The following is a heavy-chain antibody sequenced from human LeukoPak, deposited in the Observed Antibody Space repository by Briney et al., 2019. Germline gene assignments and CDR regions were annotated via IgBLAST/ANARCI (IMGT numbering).Heavy chain of an antibody. CDR2: ISAYNGNT. V-gene: IGHV1-18*01. Sequence: ASVKVSCKASGYTFTSYGISWVRQAPGQGLEWMGWISAYNGNTNYAQKLQGRVTITTDTSTSTAYMELRSLRSDDTAVYYCARDPGIAVAGPRGYWGQGTLVTVSS. CDR1: GYTFTSYG. J-gene: IGHJ4*02. D-gene: IGHD6-19*01. CDR3: ARDPGIAVAGPRGY.